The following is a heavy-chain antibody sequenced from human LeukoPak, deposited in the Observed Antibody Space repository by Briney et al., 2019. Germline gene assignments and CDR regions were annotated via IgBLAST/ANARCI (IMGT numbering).Heavy chain of an antibody. Sequence: GGSLRLSCAASGFTFSSYAMSWVRQAPGKGLEWVSAISGSGGSTYYADSVKGRFTISRDNSKNTLYLQMNSLRAEDTAVYYCAKGYCSSTSCYARLDPWGQGTLSPSPQ. J-gene: IGHJ5*02. CDR2: ISGSGGST. CDR1: GFTFSSYA. D-gene: IGHD2-2*01. V-gene: IGHV3-23*01. CDR3: AKGYCSSTSCYARLDP.